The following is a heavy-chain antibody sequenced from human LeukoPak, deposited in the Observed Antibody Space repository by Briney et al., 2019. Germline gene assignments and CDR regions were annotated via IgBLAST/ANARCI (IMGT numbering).Heavy chain of an antibody. CDR3: GAGPYYFDY. V-gene: IGHV3-49*04. Sequence: GGSLRLSCTASGFTFGDYAMSWVRQAPGKGLEWVGFIRSKAYGGTTEYAASVKGRFTISRDDSKSIAYLQMNSLKAEDTAVYYCGAGPYYFDYWGQGTLVTVSS. D-gene: IGHD6-19*01. CDR2: IRSKAYGGTT. CDR1: GFTFGDYA. J-gene: IGHJ4*02.